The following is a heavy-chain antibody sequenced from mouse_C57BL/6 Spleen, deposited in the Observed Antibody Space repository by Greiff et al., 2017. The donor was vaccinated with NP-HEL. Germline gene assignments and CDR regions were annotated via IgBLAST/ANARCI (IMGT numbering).Heavy chain of an antibody. CDR3: ARWNYYGSRGDY. CDR2: INPYNGDT. D-gene: IGHD1-1*01. CDR1: GYSFTGYF. J-gene: IGHJ4*01. V-gene: IGHV1-20*01. Sequence: EVQLQQSGPELVKPGDSVKISCKASGYSFTGYFMNWVMQSHGKSLEWIGRINPYNGDTFYNQKFKGKATLTVDKSSSTAHMELRSLTSEDSAVYYCARWNYYGSRGDYWGQGTSVTVSS.